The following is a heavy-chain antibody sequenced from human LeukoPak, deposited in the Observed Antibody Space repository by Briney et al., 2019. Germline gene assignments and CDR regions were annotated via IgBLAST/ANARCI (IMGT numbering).Heavy chain of an antibody. CDR1: GYTFTSYG. J-gene: IGHJ6*03. D-gene: IGHD6-13*01. CDR2: ISAYNGNT. CDR3: ARVVGSSSWYPYYYYCMDV. Sequence: ASVKVSCKASGYTFTSYGISWVRQAPGQGLEWMGWISAYNGNTNYAQKLQGRVTMTTDTSTSTAYMELRSLRSDDTAVYYCARVVGSSSWYPYYYYCMDVWGKGTTVTVSS. V-gene: IGHV1-18*01.